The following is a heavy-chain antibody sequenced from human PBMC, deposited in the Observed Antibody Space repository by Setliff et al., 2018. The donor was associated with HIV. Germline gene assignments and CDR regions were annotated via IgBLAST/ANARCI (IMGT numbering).Heavy chain of an antibody. CDR3: ARERIGCSATMCYFDF. Sequence: GASVKVSCKASGYKLTGFYMHWIRQAPGQGLEWMGWINPISGGTNYAQNFQGRVTMTRDTSTNTAYMELSRLTSDDTAVYFCARERIGCSATMCYFDFWGRGTLVTVSS. J-gene: IGHJ4*02. V-gene: IGHV1-2*02. D-gene: IGHD5-18*01. CDR2: INPISGGT. CDR1: GYKLTGFY.